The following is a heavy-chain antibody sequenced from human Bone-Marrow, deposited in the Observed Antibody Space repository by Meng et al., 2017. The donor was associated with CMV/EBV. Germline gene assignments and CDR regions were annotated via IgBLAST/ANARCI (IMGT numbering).Heavy chain of an antibody. J-gene: IGHJ4*02. CDR2: INNNGENT. V-gene: IGHV3-64*02. D-gene: IGHD5-18*01. CDR1: GFLFSSYA. CDR3: ARDRYSYGNKAPFDY. Sequence: GESLKISCAASGFLFSSYAMHWVRQAPGKALEYVAGINNNGENTYYGDSVKGRFIVSRDNSKSTLHLQMGGLRDEDMAVYYCARDRYSYGNKAPFDYWGQGTRVTVSS.